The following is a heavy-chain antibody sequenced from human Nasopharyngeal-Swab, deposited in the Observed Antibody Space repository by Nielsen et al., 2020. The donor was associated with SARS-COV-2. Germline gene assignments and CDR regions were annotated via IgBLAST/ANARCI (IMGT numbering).Heavy chain of an antibody. J-gene: IGHJ4*02. Sequence: GESMKISWAACGWTFCSFVVDWVRMGTGKGLEWVAFIAHDASNEYYGDSVKGRFSISRDSSKNTLYLQMDSLRGEDTAVYYCARDAPAHYGAFYWGRGTLVTVSS. V-gene: IGHV3-30*03. CDR3: ARDAPAHYGAFY. CDR1: GWTFCSFV. CDR2: IAHDASNE. D-gene: IGHD4-17*01.